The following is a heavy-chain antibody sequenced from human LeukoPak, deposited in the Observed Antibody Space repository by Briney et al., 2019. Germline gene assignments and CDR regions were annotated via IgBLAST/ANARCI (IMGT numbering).Heavy chain of an antibody. CDR1: GFTFSTFT. J-gene: IGHJ4*02. D-gene: IGHD1-7*01. Sequence: GGSLRLSCAASGFTFSTFTMSWVRQDPGRGLEWVSSITGAGSTTYYPESVKGRFTISRDNSKNTLYLQMNSLRVEDTAVYFCVRDRNYFEALQRSYWGQGTLVTVSS. CDR3: VRDRNYFEALQRSY. CDR2: ITGAGSTT. V-gene: IGHV3-23*01.